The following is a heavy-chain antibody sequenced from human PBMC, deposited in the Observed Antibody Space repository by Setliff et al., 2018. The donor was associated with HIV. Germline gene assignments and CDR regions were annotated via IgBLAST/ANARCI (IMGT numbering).Heavy chain of an antibody. D-gene: IGHD3-9*01. CDR2: IHYSGIT. CDR3: ARYKCINFACVGFDI. V-gene: IGHV4-59*11. CDR1: RDSINGHW. J-gene: IGHJ3*02. Sequence: ASETLSLTCTVSRDSINGHWWSWIRQPPGKGLEWTGSIHYSGITNYNPSLKSRLTMSVDTSKNQVSLKLTSVTAADTAVYYCARYKCINFACVGFDIWGQGTVVTVSS.